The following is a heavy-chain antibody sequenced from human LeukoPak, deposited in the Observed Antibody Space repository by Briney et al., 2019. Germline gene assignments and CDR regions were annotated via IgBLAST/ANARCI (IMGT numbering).Heavy chain of an antibody. V-gene: IGHV4-61*02. CDR3: ARAPLWFGELYGAFDI. J-gene: IGHJ3*02. Sequence: SETLSLTCTVSGGSISSGSYYWSWIRQPAGKGLEWIGRIYTSGSTNYNPSLKSRVTISVDTSKNQFSLKLSSVTAADTAVYYWARAPLWFGELYGAFDIWGQGTMVTVGS. CDR1: GGSISSGSYY. D-gene: IGHD3-10*01. CDR2: IYTSGST.